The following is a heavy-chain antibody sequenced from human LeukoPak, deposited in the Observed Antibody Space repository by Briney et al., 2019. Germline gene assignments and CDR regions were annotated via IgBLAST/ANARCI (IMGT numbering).Heavy chain of an antibody. CDR1: GLTFSNYG. Sequence: GGSLRLSCAASGLTFSNYGMHWVRQAPGKGLEWVALIWYDGSNKFYADSVKGRFTISRDNSRGTLYLQMSSLRAEDTAMYYCAKDYSGSYQYFQHWGQGTLVTVSA. D-gene: IGHD1-26*01. CDR2: IWYDGSNK. V-gene: IGHV3-33*06. CDR3: AKDYSGSYQYFQH. J-gene: IGHJ1*01.